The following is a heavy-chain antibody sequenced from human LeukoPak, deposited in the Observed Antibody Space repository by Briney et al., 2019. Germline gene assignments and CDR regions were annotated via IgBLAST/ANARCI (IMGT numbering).Heavy chain of an antibody. D-gene: IGHD2-2*01. J-gene: IGHJ6*03. Sequence: ASVKVSCKASGYTFGTHWMHWVRQAPGQGLEWMGWISAYNGNTNYAQKLQGRVTMTTDTSASTAHMELRSLRSDDTAVYYCARDLGGGTNYYYYYYMDVWGKGTTVTVSS. CDR2: ISAYNGNT. CDR3: ARDLGGGTNYYYYYYMDV. V-gene: IGHV1-18*04. CDR1: GYTFGTHW.